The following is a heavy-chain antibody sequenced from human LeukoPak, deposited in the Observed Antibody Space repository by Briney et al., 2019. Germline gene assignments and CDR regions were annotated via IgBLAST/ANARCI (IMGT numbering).Heavy chain of an antibody. D-gene: IGHD6-19*01. CDR1: GGTFSSYA. CDR3: ARDGIAVAGTLDY. V-gene: IGHV1-69*01. CDR2: IIPIFGTA. J-gene: IGHJ4*02. Sequence: SVKVSCKASGGTFSSYAISWVRQAPGQGLEWMGGIIPIFGTANYAQKFQGRVTITADESTSTAYMELSSLRSEDTAVYYCARDGIAVAGTLDYWGQGTLVTVSS.